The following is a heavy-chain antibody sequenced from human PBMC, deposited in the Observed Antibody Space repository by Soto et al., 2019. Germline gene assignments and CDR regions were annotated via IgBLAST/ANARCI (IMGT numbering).Heavy chain of an antibody. V-gene: IGHV4-59*01. CDR2: IYYSGST. D-gene: IGHD5-12*01. Sequence: SETLSLTCTVSGGSISSYYWSWIRQPPGKGLEWIGYIYYSGSTNYNPSLKSRVTISVDTSKNQFSLKLSSVTAADTAVYYCASGVEMATIGVYWGQGTLVTVSS. J-gene: IGHJ4*02. CDR3: ASGVEMATIGVY. CDR1: GGSISSYY.